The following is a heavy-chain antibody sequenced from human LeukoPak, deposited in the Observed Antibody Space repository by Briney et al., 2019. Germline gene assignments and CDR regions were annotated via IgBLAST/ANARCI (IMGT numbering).Heavy chain of an antibody. Sequence: GGSLRLSCAASGFTFTSYAMTWVRQAPGKGLEWVSGINRSGDSTDYADSVKGRFTISRDNPKNMVYLQMNSLRVEDTAVYFCATRSYSAGRDFWGQGTLVTVSS. V-gene: IGHV3-23*01. J-gene: IGHJ4*02. CDR3: ATRSYSAGRDF. D-gene: IGHD6-13*01. CDR1: GFTFTSYA. CDR2: INRSGDST.